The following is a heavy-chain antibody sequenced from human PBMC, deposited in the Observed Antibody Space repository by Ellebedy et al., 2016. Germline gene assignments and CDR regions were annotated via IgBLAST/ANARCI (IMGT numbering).Heavy chain of an antibody. J-gene: IGHJ4*02. V-gene: IGHV3-23*01. CDR1: GFTFSSYA. D-gene: IGHD6-19*01. CDR3: ATDSSAWSPKFDY. CDR2: ISGSGFST. Sequence: GESLKISCAASGFTFSSYAMSWVRQAPGKGLEWVSAISGSGFSTYYADSVKGRFTISRDNSKNTLYLQMNSLRAEDTAVYYCATDSSAWSPKFDYWGQGILVTVSS.